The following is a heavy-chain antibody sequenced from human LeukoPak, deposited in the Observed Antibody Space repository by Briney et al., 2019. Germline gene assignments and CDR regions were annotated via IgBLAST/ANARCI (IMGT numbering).Heavy chain of an antibody. J-gene: IGHJ6*02. CDR3: AAGVRGYSSSWYIFDYGMDV. CDR2: IVVGSGNT. D-gene: IGHD6-13*01. Sequence: SVKVSCKASGFTFTSSAIQWVRQARGQRLEWIGWIVVGSGNTNYAQKFQERVTITRDMSTSTAYMELSSLRSEDTAVYYCAAGVRGYSSSWYIFDYGMDVWGQGTTVTVSS. CDR1: GFTFTSSA. V-gene: IGHV1-58*02.